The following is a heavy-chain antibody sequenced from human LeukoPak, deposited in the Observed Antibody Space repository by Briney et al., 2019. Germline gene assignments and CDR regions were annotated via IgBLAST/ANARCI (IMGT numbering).Heavy chain of an antibody. Sequence: HPGGSLRLSCAASGFIFNNYAMTWVRQAPGKGLEWVSAISGSGGDTFYADSVKGRFSISRDNSKNTLYLQMNSLGAEDAAVYYCAKMGIRFLEWWTDYWGQGTLVTVSS. D-gene: IGHD3-3*01. CDR2: ISGSGGDT. CDR1: GFIFNNYA. V-gene: IGHV3-23*01. CDR3: AKMGIRFLEWWTDY. J-gene: IGHJ4*02.